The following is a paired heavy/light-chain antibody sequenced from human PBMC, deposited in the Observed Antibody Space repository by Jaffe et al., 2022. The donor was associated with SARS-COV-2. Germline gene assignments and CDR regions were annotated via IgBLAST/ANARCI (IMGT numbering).Light chain of an antibody. V-gene: IGLV10-54*01. CDR2: RNN. CDR1: SNNVGNQG. Sequence: QAGLTQPPSVSKGLGQTATLTCTGNSNNVGNQGASWLQQHQGHPPKLLSYRNNDRPSGISERFSASRSGNTASLTITGLQPEDEADYYCSAWDNSLSAPVLFGGGTKLTVL. CDR3: SAWDNSLSAPVL. J-gene: IGLJ2*01.
Heavy chain of an antibody. CDR1: GFTFTNYS. J-gene: IGHJ4*02. CDR2: INTGSWNI. V-gene: IGHV3-48*02. D-gene: IGHD3-10*01. CDR3: TRGALEGSIRRGFFDY. Sequence: EVQLVESGGGLVQSGGSLRLSCAASGFTFTNYSMNWVRQAPGEGLEWLSYINTGSWNIFYADSVKGRFTISRDNAKNAVYLQMDSLRDEDTAVYYCTRGALEGSIRRGFFDYWGQGTLVTVSS.